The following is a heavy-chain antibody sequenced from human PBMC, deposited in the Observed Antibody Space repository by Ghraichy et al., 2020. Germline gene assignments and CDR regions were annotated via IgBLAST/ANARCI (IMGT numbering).Heavy chain of an antibody. CDR3: ARDRRRAFDP. Sequence: SETLSLTCTVSGGSISSGSYYWSWIRQPAGKGLEWIGRIYTSGSTNYNPSLKSRVTISVDTSKNQFSLKLSSVTAADTAVYYCARDRRRAFDPWGQGT. J-gene: IGHJ5*02. V-gene: IGHV4-61*02. CDR2: IYTSGST. CDR1: GGSISSGSYY.